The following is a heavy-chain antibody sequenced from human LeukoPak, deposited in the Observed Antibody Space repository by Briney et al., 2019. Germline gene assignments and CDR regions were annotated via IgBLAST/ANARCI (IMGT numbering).Heavy chain of an antibody. J-gene: IGHJ4*02. CDR1: GFTFSSYG. Sequence: GGSLRLSCAASGFTFSSYGMHWVRQAPGKGLERVAFIRYDGSNKYYADSVKGRFTISRDNSKNTLYLQMNSLRAEDTAVYYCAKDDTIGYCSGGSCYPGGPFDYWGQGTLVTVSS. CDR3: AKDDTIGYCSGGSCYPGGPFDY. CDR2: IRYDGSNK. D-gene: IGHD2-15*01. V-gene: IGHV3-30*02.